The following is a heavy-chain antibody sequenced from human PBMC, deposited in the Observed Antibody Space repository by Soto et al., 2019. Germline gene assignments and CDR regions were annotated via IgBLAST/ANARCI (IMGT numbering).Heavy chain of an antibody. D-gene: IGHD6-19*01. CDR1: GGSISSYY. CDR2: IYTSGGT. J-gene: IGHJ5*02. Sequence: LSLTCTVSGGSISSYYWSWIRQPAGKGLEWIGRIYTSGGTNYNPSLKSRVTMSVDTSKNQFSLKLSSVTAADTAVYYCARDWYSSGWYWFDPWGQGTLVTVYS. V-gene: IGHV4-4*07. CDR3: ARDWYSSGWYWFDP.